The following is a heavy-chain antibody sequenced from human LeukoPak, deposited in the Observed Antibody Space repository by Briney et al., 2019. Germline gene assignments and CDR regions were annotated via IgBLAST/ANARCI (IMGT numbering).Heavy chain of an antibody. D-gene: IGHD3-22*01. Sequence: VASVKVSCKASGYTFTGYYMHWVRQAPGQGLEWMGWINPNSGGTNYAQKFQGRVTMTRDTSISTAYMELSRLRSDDTAVYYCARGSSGYYYARGWFGPWGQGTLVTVSS. CDR1: GYTFTGYY. CDR2: INPNSGGT. CDR3: ARGSSGYYYARGWFGP. V-gene: IGHV1-2*02. J-gene: IGHJ5*02.